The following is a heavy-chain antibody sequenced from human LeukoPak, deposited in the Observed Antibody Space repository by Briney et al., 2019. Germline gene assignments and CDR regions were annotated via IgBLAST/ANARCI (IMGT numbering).Heavy chain of an antibody. CDR1: GYTFTSYD. J-gene: IGHJ3*02. D-gene: IGHD3-9*01. V-gene: IGHV1-8*01. CDR2: MNPNSGNT. CDR3: ALRGVLRYFDWLLSTESDAFDI. Sequence: GASVKVSCKASGYTFTSYDINWVRQATGQGLEWMGWMNPNSGNTGYAQKFQGRVTMTRNTSISTAYMELSSLRSEDTAVYYCALRGVLRYFDWLLSTESDAFDIWGQGTMVTVSS.